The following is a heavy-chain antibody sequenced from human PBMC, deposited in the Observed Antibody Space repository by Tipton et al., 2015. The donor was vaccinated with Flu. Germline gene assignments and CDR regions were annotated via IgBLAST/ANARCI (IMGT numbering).Heavy chain of an antibody. Sequence: GSLRLSCAASGFTFSIYAMSWVRQAPGKGLEWVSSISGGGGKTYFADSVKGRFTISRDNFKKKLFLQMNSLRAEDTALYYCAKVIPELAAGLDYWGQGTLVTVSS. CDR3: AKVIPELAAGLDY. J-gene: IGHJ4*02. CDR2: ISGGGGKT. D-gene: IGHD6-25*01. CDR1: GFTFSIYA. V-gene: IGHV3-23*01.